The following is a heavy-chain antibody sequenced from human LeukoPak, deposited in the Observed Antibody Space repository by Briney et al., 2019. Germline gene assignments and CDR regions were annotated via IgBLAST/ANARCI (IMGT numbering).Heavy chain of an antibody. CDR3: ARDPSSSWYFKYYYYYMDV. CDR2: ISTSSSYI. V-gene: IGHV3-21*01. CDR1: GFTFSRNS. J-gene: IGHJ6*03. Sequence: PGGSLRLSCAVSGFTFSRNSMNWVRQAPGKGLEWVSSISTSSSYIYYADSVKGRFTISRDNAKNSLYLQMNSLRAEDTAVYYCARDPSSSWYFKYYYYYMDVWGKGTTVTISS. D-gene: IGHD6-13*01.